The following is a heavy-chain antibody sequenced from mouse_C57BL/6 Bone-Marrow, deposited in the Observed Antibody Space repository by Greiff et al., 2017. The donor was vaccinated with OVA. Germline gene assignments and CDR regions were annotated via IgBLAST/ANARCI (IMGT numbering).Heavy chain of an antibody. CDR3: ARSRDYGNPFAY. D-gene: IGHD2-1*01. CDR1: GYTFTSYW. J-gene: IGHJ3*01. V-gene: IGHV1-69*01. CDR2: IDPSDSYT. Sequence: VQLKQPGAELVMPGASVKLSCKASGYTFTSYWMHWVKQRPGQGLEWIGEIDPSDSYTNYNQKFKGKSTLTVDKSSSTAYMQLSSLTSEDSAVYYCARSRDYGNPFAYWGQGTLVTVSA.